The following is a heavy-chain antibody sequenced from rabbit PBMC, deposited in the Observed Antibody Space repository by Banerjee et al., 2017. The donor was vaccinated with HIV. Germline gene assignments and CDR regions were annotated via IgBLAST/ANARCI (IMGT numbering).Heavy chain of an antibody. V-gene: IGHV1S40*01. CDR1: GFSFSSRYW. Sequence: QSLEESGGDLVKPGASLTVTCTASGFSFSSRYWICWVRQAPGKGLEWIACIYAGSSGSAYYASWAKGRFTISKTSSTTVTLQMTSLTAADTATYFCARADNSHYSRYDLWGQGTLVTVS. D-gene: IGHD8-1*01. CDR2: IYAGSSGSA. CDR3: ARADNSHYSRYDL. J-gene: IGHJ3*01.